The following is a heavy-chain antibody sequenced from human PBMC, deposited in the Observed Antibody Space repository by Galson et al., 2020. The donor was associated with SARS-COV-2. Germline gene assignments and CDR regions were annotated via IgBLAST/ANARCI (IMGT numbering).Heavy chain of an antibody. CDR3: AREEGRAARPYYYYGMDD. CDR1: GYTFTSYG. V-gene: IGHV1-18*01. J-gene: IGHJ6*02. D-gene: IGHD6-6*01. CDR2: ISAYNGNK. Sequence: ASVKVSCKASGYTFTSYGISWVRQAPGQGLEWMGGISAYNGNKNYAQKLQGGVTMTTDTSTSTAYMELRRLRSDDTAVYYCAREEGRAARPYYYYGMDDWGQGTTVTVSS.